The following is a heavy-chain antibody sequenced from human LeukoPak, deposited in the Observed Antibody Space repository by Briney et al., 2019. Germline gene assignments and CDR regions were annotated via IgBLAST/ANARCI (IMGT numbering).Heavy chain of an antibody. CDR1: GYSISSGYY. D-gene: IGHD1-7*01. CDR3: ARHGPSKELPYNWFDP. CDR2: IYHSGST. Sequence: SETLSLTCAVSGYSISSGYYWDWIRQPPGKGLEWIGSIYHSGSTYYNPSLKSRVTISVDTSKNQFSLKLSSVTAADTAVYYCARHGPSKELPYNWFDPWGQGTLVTVSS. V-gene: IGHV4-38-2*01. J-gene: IGHJ5*02.